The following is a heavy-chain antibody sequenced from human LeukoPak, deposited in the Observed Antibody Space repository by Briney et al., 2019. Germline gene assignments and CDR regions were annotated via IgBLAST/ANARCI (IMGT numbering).Heavy chain of an antibody. CDR2: INRRGGT. CDR1: GGSFSGQY. CDR3: ATYGGYSPFDH. Sequence: SETLSLTCAVYGGSFSGQYWSWIRQPPGKGLEWIGEINRRGGTNYNPSLKSRVTISVDTSKKRFSLKLSSVTAADTAVYYCATYGGYSPFDHWGQGTLVTVSS. J-gene: IGHJ4*02. V-gene: IGHV4-34*01. D-gene: IGHD4-23*01.